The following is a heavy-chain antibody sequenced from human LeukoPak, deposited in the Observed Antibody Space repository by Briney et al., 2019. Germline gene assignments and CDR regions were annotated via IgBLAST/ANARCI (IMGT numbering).Heavy chain of an antibody. CDR3: ARYGARTTMVRGVIKAAYYFDY. CDR1: GGSFSGYY. Sequence: SETLSLTCAVYGGSFSGYYWSWIRQPPGKGLEWIGEINHSGSTNYNPSLKSRGTISVDTSKNQFSLKLSSVTAADTAVYYCARYGARTTMVRGVIKAAYYFDYWGQGTLVTVSS. J-gene: IGHJ4*02. CDR2: INHSGST. D-gene: IGHD3-10*01. V-gene: IGHV4-34*01.